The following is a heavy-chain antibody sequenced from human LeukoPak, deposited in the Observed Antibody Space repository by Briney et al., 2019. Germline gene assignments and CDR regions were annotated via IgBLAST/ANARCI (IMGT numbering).Heavy chain of an antibody. J-gene: IGHJ4*02. CDR2: ISSISRTI. V-gene: IGHV3-48*01. CDR3: AKDEPSFGVVIHPAFDY. Sequence: GGSLRLSCAASGFNFTRYNMNWVRQAPGKGLEHISYISSISRTIDNADSVKGRFTISRDNSKNTLYLQMNSLRAEDTAVYYCAKDEPSFGVVIHPAFDYWGQGTLVTVSS. D-gene: IGHD3-3*01. CDR1: GFNFTRYN.